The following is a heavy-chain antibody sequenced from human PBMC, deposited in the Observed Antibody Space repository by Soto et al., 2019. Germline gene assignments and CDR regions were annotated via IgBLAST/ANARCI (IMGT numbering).Heavy chain of an antibody. CDR2: LNPSGGST. Sequence: GASVKVSCKASGYTFTSYYMHWVRQAPGQGLEWRGILNPSGGSTSYAQKFQGRVTMTRDTSTSTVYMELSSLRSEDTAVYYCARGVSLAGSGWYGRYYGPEVWGQGTTVTVSS. J-gene: IGHJ6*02. CDR3: ARGVSLAGSGWYGRYYGPEV. V-gene: IGHV1-46*01. CDR1: GYTFTSYY. D-gene: IGHD6-19*01.